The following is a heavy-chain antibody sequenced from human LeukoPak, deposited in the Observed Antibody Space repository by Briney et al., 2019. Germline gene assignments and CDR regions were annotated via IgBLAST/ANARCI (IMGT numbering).Heavy chain of an antibody. V-gene: IGHV4-59*01. CDR2: IYYSGST. J-gene: IGHJ4*02. Sequence: SDTLSLTCTVSGGSISSYYWSWIRQPPGKGLEWIGYIYYSGSTNYNPSLKSRVTISVDTSKNQLSLKLSSVTAADTTVYYCARDLSLDYWGQGTLVTVSS. CDR3: ARDLSLDY. CDR1: GGSISSYY.